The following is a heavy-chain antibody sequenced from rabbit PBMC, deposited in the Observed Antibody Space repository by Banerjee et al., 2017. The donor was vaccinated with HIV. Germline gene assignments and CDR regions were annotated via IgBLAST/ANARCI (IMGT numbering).Heavy chain of an antibody. Sequence: QSLEEVGGDLVKPGASLTLTCTASGFTLSSYWICWVRQAPGKGLEWIACIYAGSSGSTQYASWAKGRFTISVTSSTTVTLQMTSLTAADTATYFCAREYYDGYAGGNYNLWGPGTLVTVS. J-gene: IGHJ4*01. CDR3: AREYYDGYAGGNYNL. CDR2: IYAGSSGST. V-gene: IGHV1S40*01. CDR1: GFTLSSYW. D-gene: IGHD8-1*01.